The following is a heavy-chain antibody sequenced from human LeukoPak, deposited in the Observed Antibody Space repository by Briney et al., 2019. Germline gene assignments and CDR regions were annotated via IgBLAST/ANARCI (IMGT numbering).Heavy chain of an antibody. V-gene: IGHV3-7*01. J-gene: IGHJ4*02. D-gene: IGHD3-22*01. Sequence: GGSLRLSCAASGFTFSTYWMTWVRQAPGKGLEWVANINQDGSEKYYVDSVKGRFTISRDNAKNSLYLQMNSLRAEDTAVYYCARTPWDSSGYLIGTTYYFDYWGQGTLVTVSS. CDR2: INQDGSEK. CDR1: GFTFSTYW. CDR3: ARTPWDSSGYLIGTTYYFDY.